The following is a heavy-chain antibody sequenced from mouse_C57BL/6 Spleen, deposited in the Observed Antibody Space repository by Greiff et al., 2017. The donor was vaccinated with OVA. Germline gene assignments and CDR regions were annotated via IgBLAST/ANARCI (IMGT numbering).Heavy chain of an antibody. V-gene: IGHV1-42*01. J-gene: IGHJ2*01. Sequence: EVQRVESGPELVKPGASVKISCKASGYSFTGYYMNWVKQSPEKSLEWIGEINPSTGGTTYNQKFKAKATLTVDKSSSTAYMQLKSLTSEDSAVYYCARNAYSDCWGQGTTLTVSS. CDR3: ARNAYSDC. CDR2: INPSTGGT. CDR1: GYSFTGYY.